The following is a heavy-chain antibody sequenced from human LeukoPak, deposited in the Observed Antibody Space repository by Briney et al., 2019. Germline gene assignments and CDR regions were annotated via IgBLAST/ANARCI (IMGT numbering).Heavy chain of an antibody. CDR2: IGVTGDT. V-gene: IGHV3-13*01. CDR3: ARDPSGSWSDVGTFDS. J-gene: IGHJ4*02. CDR1: GFTFSKDD. D-gene: IGHD3-10*01. Sequence: QAGGSLRLSCAASGFTFSKDDFHWVRQAPGKGLEWVAAIGVTGDTYYADSVKGRFTISRDNSKNTVYLQMKSLRAEDTALYYCARDPSGSWSDVGTFDSWGQGTLVSVSS.